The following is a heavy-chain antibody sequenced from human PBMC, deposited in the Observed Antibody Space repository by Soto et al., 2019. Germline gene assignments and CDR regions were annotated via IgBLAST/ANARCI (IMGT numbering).Heavy chain of an antibody. D-gene: IGHD4-17*01. CDR3: ARWDYGYYARFDY. Sequence: QVQLVQSGAEVKKSGASVKVSCKASGYTFTSHDINWVRQATGQGLEWMGWMNPNSGKTGYAQKFQGRVTMNRNTSISTAYMELSSLRSEYTAVYYCARWDYGYYARFDYWGQGTLVTVSS. CDR1: GYTFTSHD. J-gene: IGHJ4*02. CDR2: MNPNSGKT. V-gene: IGHV1-8*01.